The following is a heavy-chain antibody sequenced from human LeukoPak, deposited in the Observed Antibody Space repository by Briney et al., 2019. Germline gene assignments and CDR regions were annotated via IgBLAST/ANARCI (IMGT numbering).Heavy chain of an antibody. CDR3: ARTAALQYCSSTSCYPYYYYMDV. CDR2: IYTSGST. CDR1: GGSISSGSYY. V-gene: IGHV4-61*02. Sequence: SETLSLTCTVSGGSISSGSYYWSWIRQPAGRGLEWIGRIYTSGSTNYNPCLKSRATISVDTSKNQFSLKLSSVTAADTAVYYCARTAALQYCSSTSCYPYYYYMDVWGKGTTATVSS. D-gene: IGHD2-2*01. J-gene: IGHJ6*03.